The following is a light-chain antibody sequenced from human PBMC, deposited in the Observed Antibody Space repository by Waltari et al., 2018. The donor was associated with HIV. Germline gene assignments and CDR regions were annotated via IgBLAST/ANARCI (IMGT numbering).Light chain of an antibody. J-gene: IGKJ2*01. CDR2: AAS. Sequence: DIVLTQSPGTLSLSPGERAILSCRASQSVSSYLAWYQQRPGQAPRLLIYAASTRATGIPDRFRGSGSRTDFTLTITRLQPEDFAVYYCQQYSTSLYTFGQGTKLE. CDR3: QQYSTSLYT. V-gene: IGKV3-20*01. CDR1: QSVSSY.